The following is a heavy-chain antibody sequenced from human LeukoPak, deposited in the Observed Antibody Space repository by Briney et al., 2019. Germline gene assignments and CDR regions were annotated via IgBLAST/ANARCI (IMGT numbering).Heavy chain of an antibody. CDR2: ISWDGATI. J-gene: IGHJ3*02. V-gene: IGHV3-43D*04. Sequence: GGSLRLSCVASGFTFDDYTMHWVRQIPGKGLEWVSLISWDGATIYYADSVKGRFTISRDNSKNSLYLQMNSLRAEDTALYYCAKDKGDYGDYGAFDIWGQGTMVTVSS. CDR3: AKDKGDYGDYGAFDI. D-gene: IGHD4-17*01. CDR1: GFTFDDYT.